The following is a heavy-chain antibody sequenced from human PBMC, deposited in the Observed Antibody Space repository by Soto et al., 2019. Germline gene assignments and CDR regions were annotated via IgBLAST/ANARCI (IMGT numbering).Heavy chain of an antibody. Sequence: EVQLAESGGGLAQPGGSLRLSCAASGFTLSGYAMDGVRQAPGKGLEYVSGISSNGVGTYYANSVQGRFTISRDNSKNTVYLQMGSLSPEDMAVYYSARSVLADFYYIDVWGKGTMVTVSS. CDR3: ARSVLADFYYIDV. CDR1: GFTLSGYA. D-gene: IGHD2-21*01. J-gene: IGHJ6*03. V-gene: IGHV3-64*01. CDR2: ISSNGVGT.